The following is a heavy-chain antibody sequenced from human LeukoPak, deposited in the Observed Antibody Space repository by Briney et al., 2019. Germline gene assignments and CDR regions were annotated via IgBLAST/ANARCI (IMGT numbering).Heavy chain of an antibody. J-gene: IGHJ4*02. CDR1: GGSISSSSYY. Sequence: SETLSLTCTVSGGSISSSSYYWGWIRQPPGKGLEWIGSIYYSGSTYYNPSLKSRVTISVDTSKNQFSLKLSSVTAADTAVYYCATYYYDSSGYYNHFDYWGQGTLVTVSS. CDR2: IYYSGST. D-gene: IGHD3-22*01. V-gene: IGHV4-39*07. CDR3: ATYYYDSSGYYNHFDY.